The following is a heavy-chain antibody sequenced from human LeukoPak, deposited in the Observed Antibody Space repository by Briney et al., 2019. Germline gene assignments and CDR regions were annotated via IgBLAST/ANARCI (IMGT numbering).Heavy chain of an antibody. Sequence: GGSLRLSCAASGFTVITNDMTWVRQAPGKGLEWVSVLYSDGNTKYADSVQGRFTTSRDNSKNTLYLEMNSLSPDDTAVYYCARGVEPLAANTLAYWGQGTLVTVSS. CDR1: GFTVITND. V-gene: IGHV3-53*01. CDR2: LYSDGNT. J-gene: IGHJ4*02. CDR3: ARGVEPLAANTLAY. D-gene: IGHD1-14*01.